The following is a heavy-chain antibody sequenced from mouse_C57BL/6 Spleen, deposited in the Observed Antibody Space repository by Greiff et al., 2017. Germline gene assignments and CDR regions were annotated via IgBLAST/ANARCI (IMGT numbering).Heavy chain of an antibody. CDR3: ASPYCSGSTCYALDD. CDR1: GFTFSSSG. D-gene: IGHD1-1*01. V-gene: IGHV5-6*01. J-gene: IGHJ4*01. Sequence: EVKLVESGGDLVKPGGSLKLSCAASGFTFSSSGMSWVRQTPGKGLEWVATISSGGSYTYYPDSVKGRFTISRDNAKNTLYLQLSSLKSEDTAMXDCASPYCSGSTCYALDDWGQGTSVTVSS. CDR2: ISSGGSYT.